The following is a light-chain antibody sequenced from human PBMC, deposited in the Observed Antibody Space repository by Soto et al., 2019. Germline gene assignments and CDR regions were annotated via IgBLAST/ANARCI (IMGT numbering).Light chain of an antibody. CDR1: SSDIGDYNY. CDR2: EVS. Sequence: QSALTQPASVSGSPGQSITISCTGTSSDIGDYNYVSWYQQHPGKAPKLMIYEVSNRPSGVSSRFSGSKSGNTASLTISGLQPEDEADYYCSAYTSTTTPNWVFGGGTKVTVL. CDR3: SAYTSTTTPNWV. V-gene: IGLV2-14*01. J-gene: IGLJ3*02.